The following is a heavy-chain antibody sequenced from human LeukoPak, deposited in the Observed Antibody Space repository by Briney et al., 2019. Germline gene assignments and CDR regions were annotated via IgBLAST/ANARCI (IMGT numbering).Heavy chain of an antibody. J-gene: IGHJ3*02. D-gene: IGHD3-10*01. V-gene: IGHV3-9*01. CDR2: ISWNGNNI. CDR3: ARDMAGYFGSGTYSNDAFDI. Sequence: GRSLRLSCAASGFTFDGYAMYWVRQAPGKGLEWVSGISWNGNNIGYADSVRGRFTISRDNAKNSLYLQMNSLKPEDTAFYYCARDMAGYFGSGTYSNDAFDIWGQGTLFTVSS. CDR1: GFTFDGYA.